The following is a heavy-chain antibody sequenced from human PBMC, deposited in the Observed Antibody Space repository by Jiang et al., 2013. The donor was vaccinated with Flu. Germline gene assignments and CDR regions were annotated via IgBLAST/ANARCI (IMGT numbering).Heavy chain of an antibody. CDR1: GDSFTSHW. CDR3: ARRLYDTSGYGPFAI. Sequence: GAEVKKPGESLKISCQAFGDSFTSHWIGWVRQMPGKGLEWVGIIYPGDFDIRYSPSFEGQGTISADKSISTAYLQWSSLKASDTAMYYCARRLYDTSGYGPFAIWGQGTMVTVSS. CDR2: IYPGDFDI. V-gene: IGHV5-51*01. D-gene: IGHD3-22*01. J-gene: IGHJ3*02.